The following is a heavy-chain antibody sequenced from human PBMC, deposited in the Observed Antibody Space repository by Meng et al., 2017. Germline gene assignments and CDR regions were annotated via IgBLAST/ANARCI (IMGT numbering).Heavy chain of an antibody. J-gene: IGHJ5*02. Sequence: QVQVVLSGAEVKKPGASVKVSCKPSGYNFPDYWLHWVRRAPGQGLEWMGRIDPKSGDTHYAQRFQGRVTMTGDTSISTAYMELSGLRSEDTAVYYCARDSYYGSGSFHGWFDPWGQGTLVTVSS. D-gene: IGHD3-10*01. CDR2: IDPKSGDT. CDR1: GYNFPDYW. V-gene: IGHV1-2*06. CDR3: ARDSYYGSGSFHGWFDP.